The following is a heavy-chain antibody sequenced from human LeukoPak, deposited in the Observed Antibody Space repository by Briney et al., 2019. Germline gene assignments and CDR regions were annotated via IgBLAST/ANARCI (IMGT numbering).Heavy chain of an antibody. CDR2: IYYSGST. CDR3: ARQRILWFGESDY. Sequence: SETLSLTCTLSGGSISSSSYYWGWIRQPPGKWLEWIGSIYYSGSTYYNPSLKSRVTISVDTSKNQFSLKLSSVTAADTAVYYCARQRILWFGESDYWGQGTLVTLSS. V-gene: IGHV4-39*01. CDR1: GGSISSSSYY. J-gene: IGHJ4*02. D-gene: IGHD3-10*01.